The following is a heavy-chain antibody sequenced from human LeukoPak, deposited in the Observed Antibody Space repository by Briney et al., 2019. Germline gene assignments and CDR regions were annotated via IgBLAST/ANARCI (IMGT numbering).Heavy chain of an antibody. V-gene: IGHV4-39*07. CDR3: ARVGQDFWSGYYIDY. Sequence: SETLSLTCTVSGGSISSSSYYWGWIRQPPGKGLEWIGSIYYSGSTYYNPSLKSRVTISVDTSKNQFSLKLSSVTAADTAVYYCARVGQDFWSGYYIDYWGLGTLVTVSS. J-gene: IGHJ4*02. CDR2: IYYSGST. D-gene: IGHD3-3*01. CDR1: GGSISSSSYY.